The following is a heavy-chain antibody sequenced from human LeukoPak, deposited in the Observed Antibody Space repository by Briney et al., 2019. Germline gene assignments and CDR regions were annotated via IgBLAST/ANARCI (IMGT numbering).Heavy chain of an antibody. CDR3: SANFDF. Sequence: GRSLRLSCAASGFTFSSYGMHWVRQAPGKGLEWVAVIWYDGGNKYYADSVKGRFTISRDNPKNTLYLQMNSLRAEDTAVYYCSANFDFWGQGTLVTVSS. CDR1: GFTFSSYG. V-gene: IGHV3-33*01. J-gene: IGHJ4*02. CDR2: IWYDGGNK. D-gene: IGHD6-19*01.